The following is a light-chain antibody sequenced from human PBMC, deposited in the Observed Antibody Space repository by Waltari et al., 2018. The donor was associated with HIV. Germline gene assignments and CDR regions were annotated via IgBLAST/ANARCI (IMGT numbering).Light chain of an antibody. CDR2: KDT. CDR3: QSGDNKLTSVF. V-gene: IGLV3-25*03. J-gene: IGLJ2*01. CDR1: ALPPQY. Sequence: SSELTQPPSVSVSPGQTVRITCSGDALPPQYTSWYQQKPGQPPVLVMYKDTQRSSGTPERFSGYSSGTTVTLTITAVRAEDEAYYYCQSGDNKLTSVFFGGGTRLTVL.